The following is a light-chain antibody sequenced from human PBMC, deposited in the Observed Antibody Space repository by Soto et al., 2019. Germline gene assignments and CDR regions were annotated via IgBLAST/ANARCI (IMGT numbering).Light chain of an antibody. V-gene: IGKV3-20*01. CDR2: DTY. J-gene: IGKJ5*01. CDR3: KQYGTSEII. CDR1: QTLSNSF. Sequence: EIVLTQSPGTLSLSPGERATLSCRASQTLSNSFIAWYQQKPGQAPRLLIYDTYSRATGVPDRYSASGSGTDFTLTIRRLEPEDFAVFFCKQYGTSEIIVGQGTRLEIK.